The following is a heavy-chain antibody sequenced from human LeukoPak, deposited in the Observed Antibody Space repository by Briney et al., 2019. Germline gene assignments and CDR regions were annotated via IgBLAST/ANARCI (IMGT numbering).Heavy chain of an antibody. Sequence: PGGSLTLSCAASGFTLSSYWMSWVRQAPGKGLEWVANIKQDGSEKYYVDSVKGRFTISRDNAKNSLYLQMNRLRAEDTAAYYCARLYGSGEYYFDYWGQGTLVTVSS. D-gene: IGHD6-19*01. V-gene: IGHV3-7*01. CDR3: ARLYGSGEYYFDY. CDR1: GFTLSSYW. CDR2: IKQDGSEK. J-gene: IGHJ4*02.